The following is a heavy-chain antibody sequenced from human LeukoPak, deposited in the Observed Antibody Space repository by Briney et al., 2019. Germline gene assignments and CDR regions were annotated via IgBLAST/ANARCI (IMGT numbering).Heavy chain of an antibody. CDR2: ISSSGSTI. CDR3: ARDRWGKYYFDY. Sequence: GGSLRLSCAASGFPFSDFYMSWIRQAPGKGVEWVSYISSSGSTIYYADSVKGRFTISRDNAKNSLYLQMNSLRAEDTAVYYCARDRWGKYYFDYWGQGTLVTVSS. D-gene: IGHD7-27*01. J-gene: IGHJ4*02. V-gene: IGHV3-11*01. CDR1: GFPFSDFY.